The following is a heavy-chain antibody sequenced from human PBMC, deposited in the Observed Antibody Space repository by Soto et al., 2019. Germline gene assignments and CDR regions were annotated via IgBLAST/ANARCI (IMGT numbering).Heavy chain of an antibody. V-gene: IGHV4-4*02. CDR1: SGSISSSNW. Sequence: QVQLQESGPGLVKPSGTLSRTCAVSSGSISSSNWWSWVRQPPGKGLEWIGEIYHSGSTNYNPSLKSRVTISVDKSKNQFSLKLSSVTAADTAVYYCARKPKGDSGIAVAGTGYFDYWGQGTLVTVSS. J-gene: IGHJ4*02. CDR3: ARKPKGDSGIAVAGTGYFDY. CDR2: IYHSGST. D-gene: IGHD6-19*01.